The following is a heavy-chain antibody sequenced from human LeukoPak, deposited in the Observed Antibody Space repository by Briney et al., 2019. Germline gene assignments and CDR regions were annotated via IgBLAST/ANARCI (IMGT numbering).Heavy chain of an antibody. J-gene: IGHJ3*02. CDR3: ARDIHSVAFDI. Sequence: GGSLRLSCAASGFTFTSYAMGWVRQAPGKGLGWVSAMSGSDESTDYADSVKGRFTISRDNSKNTLYLQMNSLRVEDTAVYYCARDIHSVAFDIWGQGTMVTVSS. V-gene: IGHV3-23*01. CDR2: MSGSDEST. CDR1: GFTFTSYA.